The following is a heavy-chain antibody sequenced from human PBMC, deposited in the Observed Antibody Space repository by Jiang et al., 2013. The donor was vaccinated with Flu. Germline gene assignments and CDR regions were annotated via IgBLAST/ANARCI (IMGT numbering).Heavy chain of an antibody. D-gene: IGHD3-22*01. CDR1: GFSLSTSGVG. Sequence: KPTQTLTLTCTFSGFSLSTSGVGXGWIRQPPGKALEWLALIYWDDDKRYSPSLKSRLTITKDTSKNQVVLTMTNMDPVDTATYYCAHSYDSSGYLYFPQGAFDIWGQGTMVTVSS. V-gene: IGHV2-5*02. J-gene: IGHJ3*02. CDR2: IYWDDDK. CDR3: AHSYDSSGYLYFPQGAFDI.